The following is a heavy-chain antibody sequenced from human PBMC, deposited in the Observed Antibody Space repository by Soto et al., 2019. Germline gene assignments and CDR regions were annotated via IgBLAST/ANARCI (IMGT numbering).Heavy chain of an antibody. CDR2: FNTGGST. CDR1: GGPFSGFF. D-gene: IGHD3-10*01. J-gene: IGHJ5*02. Sequence: PSETLSLTWGVHGGPFSGFFWSWIRQSPGKGLEWIGEFNTGGSTNYNPSLKSRLTISADRSTSQVSLRLTSVTAADAAVYFGARSAASFGVASSLGAWGQGTPVTVS. V-gene: IGHV4-34*01. CDR3: ARSAASFGVASSLGA.